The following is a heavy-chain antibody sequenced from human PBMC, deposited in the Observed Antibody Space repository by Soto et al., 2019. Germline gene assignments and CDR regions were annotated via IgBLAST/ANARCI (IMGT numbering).Heavy chain of an antibody. V-gene: IGHV3-23*01. CDR2: ISGGRGST. CDR1: GFTFSNYG. Sequence: GGSLRLSCAASGFTFSNYGMSWVRQAPGKGLEWVSSISGGRGSTNYADSVKGRFTISRDNSKSTLYLQMSSLRAEDTAVYYCAKWFDSGSFYDYWGQGSLVTVSS. J-gene: IGHJ4*02. D-gene: IGHD1-26*01. CDR3: AKWFDSGSFYDY.